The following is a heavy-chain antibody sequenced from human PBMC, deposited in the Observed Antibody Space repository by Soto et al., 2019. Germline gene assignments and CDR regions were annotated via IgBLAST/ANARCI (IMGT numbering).Heavy chain of an antibody. CDR1: GDSVSSNSAA. CDR3: ARGVGGWYYRGEYYYGMDV. V-gene: IGHV6-1*01. CDR2: TYYRSKWYN. J-gene: IGHJ6*02. D-gene: IGHD6-19*01. Sequence: SQTLSLTCAISGDSVSSNSAAWNWIRQSPSRGLEWLGRTYYRSKWYNDYAVSVKSRITINPDTSKNQFSLQLNSVTPEDTAVYYCARGVGGWYYRGEYYYGMDVWGQGTTVTVSS.